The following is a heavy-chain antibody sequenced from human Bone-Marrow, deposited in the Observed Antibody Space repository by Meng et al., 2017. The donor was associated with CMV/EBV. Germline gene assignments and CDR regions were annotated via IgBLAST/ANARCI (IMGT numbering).Heavy chain of an antibody. D-gene: IGHD1-14*01. CDR2: VYYSTST. Sequence: SETLSLTCTVSGGSISSSIYYWGWIRQPPGKGLEWIGSVYYSTSTYYNPSLKSRVTISVDTSKNQFSLKLSSVTAADTAVYYCARRLPGGWFDPWGQGTLVTVSS. CDR3: ARRLPGGWFDP. CDR1: GGSISSSIYY. J-gene: IGHJ5*02. V-gene: IGHV4-39*07.